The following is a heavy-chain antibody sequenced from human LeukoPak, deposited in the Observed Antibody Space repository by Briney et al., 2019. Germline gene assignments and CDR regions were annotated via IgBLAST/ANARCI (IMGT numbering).Heavy chain of an antibody. D-gene: IGHD4-17*01. Sequence: GGSLRLSCAASGFTFSSYSMNWVRQAPGKGLEWVSSISSSSSYIYYADSVKGRFTISRDNAKNSLYLQMNSLRAEDTAVYYCARDEIGDYYFDYWGQGTLVTVSS. CDR3: ARDEIGDYYFDY. CDR2: ISSSSSYI. V-gene: IGHV3-21*01. J-gene: IGHJ4*02. CDR1: GFTFSSYS.